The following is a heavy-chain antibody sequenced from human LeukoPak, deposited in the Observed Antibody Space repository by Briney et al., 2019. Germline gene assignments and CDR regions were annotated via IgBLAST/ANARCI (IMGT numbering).Heavy chain of an antibody. J-gene: IGHJ4*02. CDR1: GFTFSSYG. CDR2: ISGSGGST. CDR3: AKGSGSYLSPLYYFDY. Sequence: TGGSLRLSCAASGFTFSSYGMSWVRHAPGEGLEGVSAISGSGGSTYYADSVKGRFTISRDNSKNTLYLQMNSLRAEDTAVYYCAKGSGSYLSPLYYFDYWGQGTLVTVSS. D-gene: IGHD1-26*01. V-gene: IGHV3-23*01.